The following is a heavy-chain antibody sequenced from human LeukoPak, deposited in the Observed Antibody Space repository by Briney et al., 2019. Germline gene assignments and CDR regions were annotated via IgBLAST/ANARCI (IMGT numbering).Heavy chain of an antibody. Sequence: SETLSLTCAVYGGSFNGYHWGWIRQPPGKGLEWIGEINHSGSTNYNPSLKSRVTISVDTSKNQFSLKLSSVTAADTAVYYCASPPELGYCSSTSCLYYMDVWGKGTTVTVSS. CDR1: GGSFNGYH. CDR2: INHSGST. D-gene: IGHD2-2*01. J-gene: IGHJ6*03. V-gene: IGHV4-34*01. CDR3: ASPPELGYCSSTSCLYYMDV.